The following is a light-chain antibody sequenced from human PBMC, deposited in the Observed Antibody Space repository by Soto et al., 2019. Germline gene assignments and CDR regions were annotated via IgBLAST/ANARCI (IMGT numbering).Light chain of an antibody. J-gene: IGKJ3*01. CDR2: GAS. V-gene: IGKV3-20*01. Sequence: EIVLTQSPATLSLSPGERATLSCRASQSVGSKYLAWYQQKPGQTPRLLIYGASTRATGIPDRFSGGGSVTDFTLTISSLEPEDFAVYYCQQYGSSLFTFGPGTKVDI. CDR1: QSVGSKY. CDR3: QQYGSSLFT.